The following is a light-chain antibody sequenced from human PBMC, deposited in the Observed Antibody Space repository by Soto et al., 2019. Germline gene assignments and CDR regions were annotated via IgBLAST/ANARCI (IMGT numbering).Light chain of an antibody. CDR1: SSDVDGYNY. CDR2: DVS. V-gene: IGLV2-14*01. Sequence: QSALTQPASVSGSPGQSITISCTGTSSDVDGYNYVSWYQQHPGKAPKLMIYDVSNRPSGVSNRFSGSKSANTACLIISGFHVVDDADYYCSSYTSSSTPYVFGTGTKVTVL. J-gene: IGLJ1*01. CDR3: SSYTSSSTPYV.